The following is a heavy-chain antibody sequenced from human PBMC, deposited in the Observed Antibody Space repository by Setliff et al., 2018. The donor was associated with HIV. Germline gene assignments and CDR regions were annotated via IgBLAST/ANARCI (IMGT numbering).Heavy chain of an antibody. D-gene: IGHD6-19*01. CDR3: VKGGTLAGQFYYYMDV. CDR2: ITWKGGIL. Sequence: GGSLRLSCAGSGFNFNNYAMHWVRQPPGKGLEWVSGITWKGGILGYAASAKGRFIISRDNARSSLHLQMNNLATEDTALYFCVKGGTLAGQFYYYMDVWGKGTTVTV. V-gene: IGHV3-9*01. J-gene: IGHJ6*03. CDR1: GFNFNNYA.